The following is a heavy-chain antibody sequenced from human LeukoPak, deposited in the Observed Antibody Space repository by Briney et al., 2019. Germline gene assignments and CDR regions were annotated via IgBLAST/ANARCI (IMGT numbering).Heavy chain of an antibody. CDR2: FHYSGST. J-gene: IGHJ5*02. CDR3: ARGGASGSHIHWFDP. D-gene: IGHD3-10*01. Sequence: PSETLSLTCTVSGGSISSYYWNWIRQPPGEGLEWIGYFHYSGSTNYNPSLKSRVTISVDTSKNQFSLKLSSVTAAHTAVYYCARGGASGSHIHWFDPWGQGTLVTVSS. V-gene: IGHV4-59*01. CDR1: GGSISSYY.